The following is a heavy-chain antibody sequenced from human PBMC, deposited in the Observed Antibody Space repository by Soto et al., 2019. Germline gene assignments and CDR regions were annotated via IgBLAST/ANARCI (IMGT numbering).Heavy chain of an antibody. Sequence: PGWSLKISCKASGDSFTSYWICLVLEIAGKGVEGRGIIYPGDSDTRYSPSFQGQVTISADKSISTAYLQWSSLKAADTAVYYCARLGVHRGYSSSWYLKGYGMEVWGQGTTVTVSS. V-gene: IGHV5-51*01. CDR3: ARLGVHRGYSSSWYLKGYGMEV. CDR1: GDSFTSYW. CDR2: IYPGDSDT. J-gene: IGHJ6*02. D-gene: IGHD6-13*01.